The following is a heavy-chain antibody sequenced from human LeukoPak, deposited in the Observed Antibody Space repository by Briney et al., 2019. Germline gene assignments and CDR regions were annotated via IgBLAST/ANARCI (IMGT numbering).Heavy chain of an antibody. CDR3: TRHPTPYDAFDS. J-gene: IGHJ4*02. Sequence: PSETLSLTCNVSGGSISSYFLSWIRQSPGKGLEWIGYIYTSGSTNYNPSLRSRVTISLDTSMNQLSPRLSSVTAADSAVYYCTRHPTPYDAFDSWGQGTLVTVSS. CDR2: IYTSGST. V-gene: IGHV4-4*09. D-gene: IGHD3-22*01. CDR1: GGSISSYF.